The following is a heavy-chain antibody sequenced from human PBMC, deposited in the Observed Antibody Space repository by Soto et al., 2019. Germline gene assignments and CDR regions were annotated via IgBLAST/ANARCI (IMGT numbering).Heavy chain of an antibody. D-gene: IGHD1-26*01. CDR3: AREDRIRGSYYFDY. CDR1: GGSISSGGYY. J-gene: IGHJ4*02. Sequence: SETLSLTCTVSGGSISSGGYYWSWIRQHPGKGLEWIGYIYYSGSTYYNPSLKRRVTISVDTSKNQFSLKLSSVTAADTAVYYCAREDRIRGSYYFDYWGQGTRVTVSS. CDR2: IYYSGST. V-gene: IGHV4-31*03.